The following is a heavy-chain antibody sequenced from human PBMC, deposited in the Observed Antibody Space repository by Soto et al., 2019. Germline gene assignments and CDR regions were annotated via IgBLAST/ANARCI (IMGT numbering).Heavy chain of an antibody. CDR3: ARDRSVDWLLPLDY. CDR1: GYTFTSYY. CDR2: INPSSSTI. Sequence: ASVKVSCKASGYTFTSYYMHWVRHAPGQGLEWMGIINPSSSTIYYADSVKGRFTISRDNAKNSLYLQMNSLRDEDTAVYYCARDRSVDWLLPLDYWGQGTLVTVSS. D-gene: IGHD3-9*01. V-gene: IGHV1-46*04. J-gene: IGHJ4*02.